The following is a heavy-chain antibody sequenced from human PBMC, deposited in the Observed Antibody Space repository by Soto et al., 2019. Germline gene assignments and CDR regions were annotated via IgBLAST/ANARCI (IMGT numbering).Heavy chain of an antibody. CDR1: GGTFSSYA. D-gene: IGHD6-13*01. CDR2: IIPIFGTA. J-gene: IGHJ4*02. CDR3: ARPIYSSSWLGYY. Sequence: VASVKVSCKASGGTFSSYAISWVRQAPGQGLEWMGGIIPIFGTANYAQKFQGRVTITADKSTSTAYMELSSLRSEDTAVYYCARPIYSSSWLGYYWGQGTLVTVSS. V-gene: IGHV1-69*06.